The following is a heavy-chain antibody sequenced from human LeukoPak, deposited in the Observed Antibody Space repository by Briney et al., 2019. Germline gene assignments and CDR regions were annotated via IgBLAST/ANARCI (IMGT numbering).Heavy chain of an antibody. Sequence: SETLSLTSTVPGGSISSGSYYWSWIRQPAGKGREWIVRIYTSGSTNYNPSLKSRVTTSVDTSKNQFYLKMRSVTAADTAVYYCARVLAYCGGDCYWHAFDIWGQGTMVTVSS. CDR1: GGSISSGSYY. D-gene: IGHD2-21*01. CDR3: ARVLAYCGGDCYWHAFDI. V-gene: IGHV4-61*02. CDR2: IYTSGST. J-gene: IGHJ3*02.